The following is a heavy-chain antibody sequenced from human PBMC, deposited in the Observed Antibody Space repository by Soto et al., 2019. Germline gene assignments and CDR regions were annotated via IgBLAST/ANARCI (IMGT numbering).Heavy chain of an antibody. Sequence: SVKVSCKASGGTFSSYAISWVRQAPGQGLEWMGGIIPIFGTANYAQKFQGRVTITADESTSTAYMELSSLRSEDTAVYYCARDHYIEGHYYGMDVWGQGTTVTVSS. V-gene: IGHV1-69*13. D-gene: IGHD5-12*01. CDR3: ARDHYIEGHYYGMDV. CDR1: GGTFSSYA. J-gene: IGHJ6*02. CDR2: IIPIFGTA.